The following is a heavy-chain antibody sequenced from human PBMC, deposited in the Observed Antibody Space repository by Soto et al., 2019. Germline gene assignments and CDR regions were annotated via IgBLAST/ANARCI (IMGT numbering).Heavy chain of an antibody. CDR3: ARSRDGYPDY. J-gene: IGHJ4*02. V-gene: IGHV4-59*01. D-gene: IGHD2-21*01. CDR1: GGSITSYY. CDR2: IYYVGST. Sequence: SETLSLTCTVSGGSITSYYWSWIRQPPGKGLEWIGYIYYVGSTNYNPSLKSRVTISVDTSKNQFSLKLSSVTAADTAVYYCARSRDGYPDYWGQGTLVTVSS.